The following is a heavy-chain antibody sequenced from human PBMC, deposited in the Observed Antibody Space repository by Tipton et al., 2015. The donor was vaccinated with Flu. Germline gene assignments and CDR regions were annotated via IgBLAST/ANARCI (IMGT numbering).Heavy chain of an antibody. Sequence: GSLRLSCAASGFTFSSYDMHWVRQAAGKGLEWVSTITTAGATFFAGSVKGRFTISRDNIRNTLYLQMNSLRAEDTAIYYCARVIPEFVAGLSYWGQGTLVSVSS. CDR2: ITTAGAT. J-gene: IGHJ4*02. CDR1: GFTFSSYD. CDR3: ARVIPEFVAGLSY. D-gene: IGHD6-19*01. V-gene: IGHV3-13*01.